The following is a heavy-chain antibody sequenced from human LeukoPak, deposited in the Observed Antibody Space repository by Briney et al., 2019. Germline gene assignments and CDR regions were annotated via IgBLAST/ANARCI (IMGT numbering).Heavy chain of an antibody. Sequence: SETLSLTCTVSGVSMSSYYWNWIRQSPGKGLEWIGYTGYSGSTNYNPSLKSRVTISVDKSKNQFSLKLSSVTAADTAVYYCAREITIGYCSGGSCYELRGNFDYWGQGTLVTVSS. CDR1: GVSMSSYY. J-gene: IGHJ4*02. CDR3: AREITIGYCSGGSCYELRGNFDY. V-gene: IGHV4-59*08. D-gene: IGHD2-15*01. CDR2: TGYSGST.